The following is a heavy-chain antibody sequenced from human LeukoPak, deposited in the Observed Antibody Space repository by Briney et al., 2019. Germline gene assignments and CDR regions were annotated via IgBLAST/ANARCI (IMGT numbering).Heavy chain of an antibody. CDR3: AKDTGGYAADY. V-gene: IGHV3-9*01. CDR1: GFTFDNYA. CDR2: ITWNSAGL. Sequence: GGSLRLSCAGSGFTFDNYAMHWVRQAPGKGLEWVSGITWNSAGLGYADSVKGRFTISRDNAKSSLYLQMSSLRADDTALYYCAKDTGGYAADYWGQGTLVTVSS. D-gene: IGHD6-25*01. J-gene: IGHJ4*02.